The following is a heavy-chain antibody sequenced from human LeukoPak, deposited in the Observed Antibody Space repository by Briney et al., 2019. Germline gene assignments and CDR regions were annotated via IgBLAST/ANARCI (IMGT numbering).Heavy chain of an antibody. CDR3: AKDRGLLWFGASFDP. J-gene: IGHJ5*02. CDR2: ISGSGGST. D-gene: IGHD3-10*01. V-gene: IGHV3-23*01. Sequence: GGSLRLSCAASGFTFSSYAMTWVRQAPGKGLEWVSGISGSGGSTYYAGSVKGRFTISRDNSKNTLYLQMNGLRAEDTAVYYCAKDRGLLWFGASFDPWGQGTLVTVSS. CDR1: GFTFSSYA.